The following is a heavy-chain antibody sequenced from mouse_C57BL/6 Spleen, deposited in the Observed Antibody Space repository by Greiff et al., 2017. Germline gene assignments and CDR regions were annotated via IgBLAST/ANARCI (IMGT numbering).Heavy chain of an antibody. Sequence: QVQLQQSGAELVKPGASVKISCKASGYAFSSYWMNWVKQRPGKGLEWIRQIYPGDGDTNYNGKFKGKATLTADKSSSTAYMQLRSLTSEDSAVYFCARLGDYNDGYAMDYWGQGTSVTVSS. V-gene: IGHV1-80*01. CDR2: IYPGDGDT. CDR3: ARLGDYNDGYAMDY. CDR1: GYAFSSYW. D-gene: IGHD2-4*01. J-gene: IGHJ4*01.